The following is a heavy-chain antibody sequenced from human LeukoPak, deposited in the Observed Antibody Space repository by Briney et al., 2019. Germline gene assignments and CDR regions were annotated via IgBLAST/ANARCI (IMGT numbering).Heavy chain of an antibody. J-gene: IGHJ4*02. V-gene: IGHV3-23*01. CDR1: GFTFSTYG. CDR3: ATYRQVLLPFES. Sequence: GGTLRLSCAASGFTFSTYGMSWVRQTPGKGLGWVSATSGSGTTTYYEDSVKGRFTISRDNSKSTLSLQMNSLRAEDTAIYYCATYRQVLLPFESWGQGTLVTVSS. CDR2: TSGSGTTT. D-gene: IGHD2-8*02.